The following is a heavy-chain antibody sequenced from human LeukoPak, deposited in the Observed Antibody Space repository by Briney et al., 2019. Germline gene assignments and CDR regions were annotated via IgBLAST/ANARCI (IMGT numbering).Heavy chain of an antibody. V-gene: IGHV3-11*01. Sequence: GGSLRLSCAASGFSFSESYMSWIRQTPGRGLEWVAYISGSGSSMYYADAMKGRFTISRDNARNSLYLYMSSLRADDTAVFYCARGKRRFDYWGQGTLVTVSS. CDR1: GFSFSESY. CDR2: ISGSGSSM. CDR3: ARGKRRFDY. J-gene: IGHJ4*02.